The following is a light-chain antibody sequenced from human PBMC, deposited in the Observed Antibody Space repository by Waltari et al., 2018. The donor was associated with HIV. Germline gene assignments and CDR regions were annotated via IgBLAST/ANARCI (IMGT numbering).Light chain of an antibody. CDR2: EVT. CDR3: SSYAGSNTLI. V-gene: IGLV2-8*01. CDR1: SSDVGAYNY. Sequence: QSALTQPPSASGSPGHSVTISCTGTSSDVGAYNYVSWYQQHPGKAPKLIISEVTKRPSGVPDRCSASKAGNTASLTVSGLQTADEADYYCSSYAGSNTLIFGGGTNLIVL. J-gene: IGLJ2*01.